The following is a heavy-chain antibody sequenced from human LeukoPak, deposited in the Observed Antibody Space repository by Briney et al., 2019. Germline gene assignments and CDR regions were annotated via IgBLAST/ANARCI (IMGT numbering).Heavy chain of an antibody. J-gene: IGHJ3*02. Sequence: GGSLRLSCAASGFTLSSKVMHWVRQAPGKGLVWVSRIIRDGTGTDYAGSVKGRFTISRDIATNTLYLQMNSLRAEDTAVYYCARAVGYGAGSYGFDIWGQGTTVTVSS. CDR2: IIRDGTGT. CDR1: GFTLSSKV. CDR3: ARAVGYGAGSYGFDI. D-gene: IGHD3-10*01. V-gene: IGHV3-74*01.